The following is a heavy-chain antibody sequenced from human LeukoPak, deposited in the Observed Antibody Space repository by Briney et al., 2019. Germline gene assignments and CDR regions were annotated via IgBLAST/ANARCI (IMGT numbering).Heavy chain of an antibody. CDR3: VTVVDESDIDS. J-gene: IGHJ4*02. CDR1: GGSISSSSYY. Sequence: PSETLSLTCTVSGGSISSSSYYWGWIRQPPGKGLEWIGSIYYSGSTYYNPSLKSRATISMDRSKNQFSLKVNFVTAADTAVYYCVTVVDESDIDSWGQGTLVTVSS. V-gene: IGHV4-39*07. CDR2: IYYSGST. D-gene: IGHD2-21*02.